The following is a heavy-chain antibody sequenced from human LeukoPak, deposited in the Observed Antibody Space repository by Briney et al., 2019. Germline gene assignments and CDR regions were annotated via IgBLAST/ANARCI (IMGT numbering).Heavy chain of an antibody. V-gene: IGHV4-30-2*01. D-gene: IGHD3-16*01. J-gene: IGHJ5*02. CDR3: AREEGFGNWFDP. CDR1: GGSISSGGYS. Sequence: PSETLSLTCAVSGGSISSGGYSWSWIRQPPGKGLEWIGYIYHSGSTYYNPSLKSRVTISVDRSKNQFSLKLSSVTAADTAVYYCAREEGFGNWFDPWGQGTLVTASS. CDR2: IYHSGST.